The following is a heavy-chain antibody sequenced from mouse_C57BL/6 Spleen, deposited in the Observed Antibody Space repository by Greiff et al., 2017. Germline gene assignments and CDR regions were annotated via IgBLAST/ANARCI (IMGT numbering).Heavy chain of an antibody. J-gene: IGHJ2*01. Sequence: QVQLKQPGAELVRPGSSVKLSCKASGYTFTSYWMRWVKQRTIQGLEWIGNIDPSNSETHYNQKFKGKATLTADKSSSTAYMQLSSLTSEDSAVYDCERWGCDCSKLWFDYWGQGTILTVS. CDR1: GYTFTSYW. D-gene: IGHD2-5*01. CDR3: ERWGCDCSKLWFDY. CDR2: IDPSNSET. V-gene: IGHV1-52*01.